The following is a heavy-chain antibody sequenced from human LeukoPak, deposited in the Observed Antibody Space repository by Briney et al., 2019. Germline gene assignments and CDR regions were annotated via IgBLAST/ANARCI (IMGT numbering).Heavy chain of an antibody. D-gene: IGHD2-2*02. CDR3: ARDRQKHTIYYYYYMDV. Sequence: ASVKVSCKASGYTFTGYYMHWVRQAPGQGLEWMGWINPNSGGTNYAQKFQGRVTMTRDTSISTAYMELSRLRSDDTAVYYCARDRQKHTIYYYYYMDVWDKGTTVTVSS. CDR1: GYTFTGYY. V-gene: IGHV1-2*02. CDR2: INPNSGGT. J-gene: IGHJ6*03.